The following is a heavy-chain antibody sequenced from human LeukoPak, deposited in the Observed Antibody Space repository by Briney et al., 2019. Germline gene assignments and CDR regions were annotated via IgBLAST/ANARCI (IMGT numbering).Heavy chain of an antibody. V-gene: IGHV1-2*02. CDR3: ARGGFCGSTSRYLFDY. D-gene: IGHD2-2*01. J-gene: IGHJ4*02. CDR2: INPNSGGT. CDR1: GYTFTDYY. Sequence: ASVKVSCKASGYTFTDYYMHWVRQAPGQGLEWMGWINPNSGGTDYAQKFQGRVTMTRDTSISTAYMELSRLRSDDTAVYYCARGGFCGSTSRYLFDYWGQGTLVTVSS.